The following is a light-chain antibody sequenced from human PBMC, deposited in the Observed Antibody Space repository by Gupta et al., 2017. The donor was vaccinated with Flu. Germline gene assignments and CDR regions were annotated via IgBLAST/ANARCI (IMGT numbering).Light chain of an antibody. CDR3: SSYAGSYIYGV. V-gene: IGLV2-8*01. Sequence: SAPTQPPFASGSPGPSVTISCTGTSSDVADYNYVSWYQQQPGKAPKLMIYEVSKRPSGVPDRFSGSKSGNTASLTVSGLQAEDEADYYCSSYAGSYIYGVFGGGTKLTVL. J-gene: IGLJ2*01. CDR1: SSDVADYNY. CDR2: EVS.